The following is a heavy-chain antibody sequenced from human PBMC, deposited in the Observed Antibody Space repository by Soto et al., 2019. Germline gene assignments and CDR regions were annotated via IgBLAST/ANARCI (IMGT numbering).Heavy chain of an antibody. J-gene: IGHJ6*02. CDR2: MSAYNGNT. D-gene: IGHD3-3*01. Sequence: ASVKVSCKASGYTFTSYGISWVRQAPGQGLEWMGWMSAYNGNTNYAQKLQGRGTMTTDTSTSTAYMELRSLRSDDTAVYYCARSGGSYDFWSGYFSYYYYGMDVWGQETTVTVSS. CDR1: GYTFTSYG. CDR3: ARSGGSYDFWSGYFSYYYYGMDV. V-gene: IGHV1-18*01.